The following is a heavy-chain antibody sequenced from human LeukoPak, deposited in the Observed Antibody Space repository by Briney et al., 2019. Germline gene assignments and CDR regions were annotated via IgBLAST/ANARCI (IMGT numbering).Heavy chain of an antibody. CDR1: GNTFTGYY. J-gene: IGHJ5*02. D-gene: IGHD5-18*01. CDR3: ARGGPPKTWIQLWGWFDP. V-gene: IGHV1-2*02. Sequence: ASVKVSCKASGNTFTGYYMHWVRQAPGQGLEWMGWINPDSGGTNYAEKFQGGVTMTRDTSISTAYMELSRLRSDDTAVYYCARGGPPKTWIQLWGWFDPWGQGTLVTVSS. CDR2: INPDSGGT.